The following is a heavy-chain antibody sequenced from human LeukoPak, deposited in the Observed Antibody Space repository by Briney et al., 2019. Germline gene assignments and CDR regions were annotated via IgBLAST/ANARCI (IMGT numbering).Heavy chain of an antibody. Sequence: GGSLRLSCAAPGFTFSNYAMNWVRQAPGKGLEWVSSISGSGEETYYADSVKGRFTVSRDNSKNTVYVQMNSLRREDTAVYFCAILLDLWGQGILVAVSS. CDR2: ISGSGEET. J-gene: IGHJ5*02. CDR1: GFTFSNYA. V-gene: IGHV3-23*01. CDR3: AILLDL.